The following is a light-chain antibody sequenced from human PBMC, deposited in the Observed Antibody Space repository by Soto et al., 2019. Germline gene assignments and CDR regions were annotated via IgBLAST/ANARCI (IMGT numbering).Light chain of an antibody. Sequence: EIVLTQSPATLSLSPGERATLSCRASQSVSSYLAWYQQKPGQAPRLLIYDASNRATGTTARFSSSGSGTDFTLTISRLEPEDFAFYYCQQRSNWRLTFGGGTKVEIK. CDR3: QQRSNWRLT. V-gene: IGKV3-11*01. CDR2: DAS. CDR1: QSVSSY. J-gene: IGKJ4*01.